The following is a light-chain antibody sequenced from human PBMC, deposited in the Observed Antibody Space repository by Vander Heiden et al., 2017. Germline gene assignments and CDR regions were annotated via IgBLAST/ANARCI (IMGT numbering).Light chain of an antibody. CDR2: SND. Sequence: QSVLTQPPSASGTPGQRVTISCSGSTSSIGSNTVNWYQQLPGTAPKLLIYSNDQRPSGVPDRFSGSKSGTSASLAISGLQSEDESDYYCGAWDDSLNVYVFGTGTKVAVL. CDR3: GAWDDSLNVYV. CDR1: TSSIGSNT. V-gene: IGLV1-44*01. J-gene: IGLJ1*01.